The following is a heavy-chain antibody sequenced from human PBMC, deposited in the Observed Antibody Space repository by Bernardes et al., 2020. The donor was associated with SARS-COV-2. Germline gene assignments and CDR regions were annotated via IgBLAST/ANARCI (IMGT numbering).Heavy chain of an antibody. CDR2: IGYGAT. V-gene: IGHV3-74*01. D-gene: IGHD2-21*01. CDR3: GKRAEVANHWYFDL. Sequence: GGSLRLSCEASGFILSNYCMHWVRQVPGKGLVWVSRIGYGATTYADSVKGRFTISRDKARNTLHLQMDNLRVEDTAVYYCGKRAEVANHWYFDLWGRGTLVTVSS. CDR1: GFILSNYC. J-gene: IGHJ2*01.